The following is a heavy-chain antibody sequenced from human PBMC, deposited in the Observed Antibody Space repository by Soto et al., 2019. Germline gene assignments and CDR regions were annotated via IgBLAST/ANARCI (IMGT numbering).Heavy chain of an antibody. CDR2: IYPGDSDT. CDR1: GYSFTSYW. Sequence: PGESLKISCKGSGYSFTSYWIGWVRQMPGKGLEGMGIIYPGDSDTRYSPSFQGKVTISADKTISTAYLQWSSLKASDTAMYYCARRAPDSGDYIRYYMDVWGKGTTVTVS. J-gene: IGHJ6*03. D-gene: IGHD4-17*01. CDR3: ARRAPDSGDYIRYYMDV. V-gene: IGHV5-51*01.